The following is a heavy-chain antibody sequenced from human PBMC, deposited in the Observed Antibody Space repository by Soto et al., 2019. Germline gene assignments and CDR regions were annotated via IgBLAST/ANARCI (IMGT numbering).Heavy chain of an antibody. Sequence: GASVKVSCKASGYTFSSYYMNWVRQAPGQGLEWLGIINPAGSVTVYALKLQDRVTVTRDTSTSTVYMELNSLTSEDTAIYYCARDNSRTFPAAPGDKKSDSSGWWFDPWGQGTLVTVSS. D-gene: IGHD6-13*01. CDR3: ARDNSRTFPAAPGDKKSDSSGWWFDP. V-gene: IGHV1-46*03. CDR1: GYTFSSYY. CDR2: INPAGSVT. J-gene: IGHJ5*02.